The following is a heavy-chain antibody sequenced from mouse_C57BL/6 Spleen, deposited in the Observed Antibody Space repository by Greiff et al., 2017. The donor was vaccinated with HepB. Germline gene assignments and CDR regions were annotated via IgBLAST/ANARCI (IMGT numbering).Heavy chain of an antibody. CDR2: IYPGDGDT. CDR3: AREFEFITTVVYWYFDV. J-gene: IGHJ1*03. Sequence: QVQLKESGPELVKPGASVKISCKASGYAFSSSWMNWVKQRPGKGLEWIGRIYPGDGDTNYNGKFKGKATLTADKSSSTAYMQLSSLTSEDSAVYFCAREFEFITTVVYWYFDVWGTGTTVTVSS. V-gene: IGHV1-82*01. D-gene: IGHD1-1*01. CDR1: GYAFSSSW.